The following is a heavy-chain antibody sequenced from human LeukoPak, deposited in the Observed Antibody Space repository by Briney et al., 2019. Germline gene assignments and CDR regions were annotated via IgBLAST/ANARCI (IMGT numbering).Heavy chain of an antibody. CDR3: AMGPYYYDSSGYYY. CDR2: INSDGSST. J-gene: IGHJ4*02. V-gene: IGHV3-74*01. D-gene: IGHD3-22*01. CDR1: GFTFSSYW. Sequence: GGSLRLSCAASGFTFSSYWMHWVRQAPGKGLVWVSRINSDGSSTSYADSVKGRFTISKDNAKNTLYLQMNSLRAEDTAVYYCAMGPYYYDSSGYYYWGQGTLVTVSS.